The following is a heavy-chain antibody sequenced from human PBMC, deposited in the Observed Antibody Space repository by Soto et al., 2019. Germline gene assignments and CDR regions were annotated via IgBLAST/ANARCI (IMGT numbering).Heavy chain of an antibody. CDR3: ARNYDTSKNDCFDP. CDR2: VSTYADA. V-gene: IGHV1-18*01. D-gene: IGHD3-22*01. J-gene: IGHJ5*02. Sequence: GASVKVSCKASGYSFTTYGISWVRQAPGQGLEWMGWVSTYADANHAQKFKGRVTMTTGTTTNTAYMELRSLTSDDTAVYYCARNYDTSKNDCFDPWGQGTLVTVSS. CDR1: GYSFTTYG.